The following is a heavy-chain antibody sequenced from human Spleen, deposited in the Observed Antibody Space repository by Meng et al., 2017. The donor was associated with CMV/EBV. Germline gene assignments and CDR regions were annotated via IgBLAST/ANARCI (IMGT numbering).Heavy chain of an antibody. Sequence: GESLKISCAASGFTFSSYAMSWVRQAPGKGLLWVSRIHRDGSDTDYADSVKGRFTISRDNAKNTLYLQVNSLRAEDTAVYYCVRDGNYGAYDHWGQGTLVTV. V-gene: IGHV3-74*01. CDR2: IHRDGSDT. CDR3: VRDGNYGAYDH. J-gene: IGHJ5*02. CDR1: GFTFSSYA. D-gene: IGHD4-17*01.